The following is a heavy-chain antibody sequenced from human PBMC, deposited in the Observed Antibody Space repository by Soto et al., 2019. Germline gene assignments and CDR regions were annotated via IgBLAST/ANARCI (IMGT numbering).Heavy chain of an antibody. CDR1: GFTFSNYG. J-gene: IGHJ4*02. D-gene: IGHD1-26*01. CDR3: ARETHTTYYFDY. CDR2: IWFDGSNK. V-gene: IGHV3-33*01. Sequence: ESGGGVVQPGRSLRLSCAASGFTFSNYGMHWVRQAPGKGLEWVALIWFDGSNKYHADSVKGRFTISRDNSKNTLYLQMNSLRAEDTAVYYCARETHTTYYFDYWGQGTLVTVSS.